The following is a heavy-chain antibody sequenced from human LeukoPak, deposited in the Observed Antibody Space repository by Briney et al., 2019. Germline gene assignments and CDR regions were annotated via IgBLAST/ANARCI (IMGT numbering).Heavy chain of an antibody. V-gene: IGHV3-23*01. CDR2: ISGSGGST. CDR1: GFTFSNAY. D-gene: IGHD3-22*01. CDR3: AKDVSVPYYYDSSGYSDC. Sequence: GGSLRLSCAASGFTFSNAYMNWVRQAPGKGLEWVSAISGSGGSTYYADSVKGRFTISRDNSKNTLYLQMNSLRAEDTAVYYCAKDVSVPYYYDSSGYSDCWGQGTLVTVSS. J-gene: IGHJ4*02.